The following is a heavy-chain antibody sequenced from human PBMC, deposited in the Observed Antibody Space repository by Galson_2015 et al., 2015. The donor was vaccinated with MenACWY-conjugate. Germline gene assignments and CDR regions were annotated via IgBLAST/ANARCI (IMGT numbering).Heavy chain of an antibody. D-gene: IGHD3-10*01. CDR1: EFTFSSFA. J-gene: IGHJ6*02. CDR2: ISGSGGST. CDR3: AKARVGELLWSSRGSMDV. V-gene: IGHV3-23*01. Sequence: SLRLSCAASEFTFSSFAMNWVRQAPGKGLEWVSAISGSGGSTHYPDSVKGRFTISRDNFKNTVYLEMNSLRAEDTAVYYCAKARVGELLWSSRGSMDVWGQGTTVTVSS.